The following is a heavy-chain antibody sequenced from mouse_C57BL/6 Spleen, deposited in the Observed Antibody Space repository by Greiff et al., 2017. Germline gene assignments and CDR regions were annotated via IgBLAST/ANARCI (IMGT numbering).Heavy chain of an antibody. D-gene: IGHD3-3*01. V-gene: IGHV5-17*01. CDR3: ARERAWYFEV. Sequence: EVQLVESGGGLVKPGGSLKLSCAASGFTFSDYGMHWVRQAPEKGLEWVAYISSGSSTIYYADTVKGRFTISRDNAKNTLYLQMTSLRSEDTAMYYCARERAWYFEVWGTGTTVTVSS. J-gene: IGHJ1*03. CDR2: ISSGSSTI. CDR1: GFTFSDYG.